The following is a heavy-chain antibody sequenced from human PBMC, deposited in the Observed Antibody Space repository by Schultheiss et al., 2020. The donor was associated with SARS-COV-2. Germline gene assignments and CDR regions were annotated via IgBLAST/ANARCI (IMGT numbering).Heavy chain of an antibody. Sequence: SVKVSCKASGDTFSNYGISWVRQAPGQGLEWMGGIIPIFGTANYAQKFQGRLTVTADESSSTTYMELNSLTSEDTAVYYCARLKDYESGGPPRYYFDYWGQGTLVTVSS. CDR3: ARLKDYESGGPPRYYFDY. D-gene: IGHD3-22*01. V-gene: IGHV1-69*13. J-gene: IGHJ4*02. CDR1: GDTFSNYG. CDR2: IIPIFGTA.